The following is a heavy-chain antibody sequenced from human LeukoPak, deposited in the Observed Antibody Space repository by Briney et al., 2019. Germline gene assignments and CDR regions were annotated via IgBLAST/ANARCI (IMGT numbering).Heavy chain of an antibody. D-gene: IGHD3-22*01. V-gene: IGHV1-46*01. Sequence: ASVKVSCKASGYTFTAYYMHWVRQAPGQGLEWMGIINPSGGSTSYAQKFQGRVTMTEDTSTDTAYMELSSLRSEDTAVYYCATRATYYYDSSGYEEDDYWGQGTLVTVSS. CDR3: ATRATYYYDSSGYEEDDY. J-gene: IGHJ4*02. CDR2: INPSGGST. CDR1: GYTFTAYY.